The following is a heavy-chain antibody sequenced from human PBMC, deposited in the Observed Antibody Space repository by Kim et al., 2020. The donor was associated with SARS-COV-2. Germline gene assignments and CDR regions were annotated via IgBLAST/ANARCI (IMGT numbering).Heavy chain of an antibody. D-gene: IGHD4-17*01. CDR2: ISAYNGNT. Sequence: ASVKVSCKASGYTFTSYGISWVRQAPGQGLEWMGWISAYNGNTNYAQKLQGRVTMTTDTSTSTAYMELRSLRSDDTAVYYCARGAYGDYVSPHRWFQHWGQGTLVTVSS. CDR1: GYTFTSYG. J-gene: IGHJ1*01. V-gene: IGHV1-18*01. CDR3: ARGAYGDYVSPHRWFQH.